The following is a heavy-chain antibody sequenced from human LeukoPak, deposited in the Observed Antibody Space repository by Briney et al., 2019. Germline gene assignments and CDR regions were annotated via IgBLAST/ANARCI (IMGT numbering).Heavy chain of an antibody. J-gene: IGHJ4*02. V-gene: IGHV3-30*03. CDR1: GFTFSNYG. CDR3: ATVVTTDDY. CDR2: ISNDGSNE. Sequence: PGGSLRLSCAASGFTFSNYGMHWVRQAPGKGLEWVAVISNDGSNEYYADSVKGRFTISRDNSKNTLYLQMNSLRAEDTAVYFCATVVTTDDYWGQGTLVTVSS. D-gene: IGHD2-21*02.